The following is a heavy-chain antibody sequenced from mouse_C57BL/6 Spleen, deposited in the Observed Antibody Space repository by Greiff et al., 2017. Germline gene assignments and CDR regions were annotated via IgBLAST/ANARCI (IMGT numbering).Heavy chain of an antibody. CDR2: ISYDGSN. J-gene: IGHJ2*01. D-gene: IGHD2-3*01. V-gene: IGHV3-6*01. CDR1: GYSITSGYY. Sequence: EVKLQESGPGLVKPSQSLSLTCSVTGYSITSGYYWNWIRQFPGNKLEWMGYISYDGSNNYNPSLKNRISITRDTSKNQFFLKLNSVTTEDTATYYCAREGYYYFDYWGQGTTLTVSS. CDR3: AREGYYYFDY.